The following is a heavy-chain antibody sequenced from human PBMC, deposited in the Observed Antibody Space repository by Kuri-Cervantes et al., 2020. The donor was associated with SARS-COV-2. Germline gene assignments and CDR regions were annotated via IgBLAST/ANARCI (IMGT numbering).Heavy chain of an antibody. D-gene: IGHD2-2*01. CDR1: GFTVSSNY. CDR3: ARVRMPAYYFDY. V-gene: IGHV3-53*01. CDR2: IYSDGST. J-gene: IGHJ4*02. Sequence: GESLKISCAASGFTVSSNYMSWVRQAPGKGLEWVSVIYSDGSTYYADSVKGRFTISRDNFKNTLYLQMNSLRAEDTAVYYCARVRMPAYYFDYWGQGTLVTVSS.